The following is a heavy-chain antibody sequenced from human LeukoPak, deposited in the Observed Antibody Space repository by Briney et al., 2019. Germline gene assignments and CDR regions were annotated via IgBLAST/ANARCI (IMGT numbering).Heavy chain of an antibody. V-gene: IGHV4-34*01. Sequence: SETLSLTCAVYGGSFSGYYWSWIRQPPGKGLEWIGEINHSGSTNYNPSLKSRVTISVDTSKNQFSLKLSSVTAADTAVYYCARVSRLVGASGWFYYYYMDVWGKGTTVTVSS. CDR3: ARVSRLVGASGWFYYYYMDV. CDR1: GGSFSGYY. CDR2: INHSGST. D-gene: IGHD1-26*01. J-gene: IGHJ6*03.